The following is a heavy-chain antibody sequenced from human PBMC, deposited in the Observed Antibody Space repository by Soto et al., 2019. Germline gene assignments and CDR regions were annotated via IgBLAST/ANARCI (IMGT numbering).Heavy chain of an antibody. CDR1: GGSISSSNW. V-gene: IGHV4-4*02. CDR3: ARGTVVVRGVIGFDP. Sequence: QVQLQESGPGLVKPSGTLSLTCAVSGGSISSSNWWSWVRQPPGKGLEWIGEIYHSGTTNYNPSLQSRVTISVDKSKNQFSLKLSSVTAADTAGYYCARGTVVVRGVIGFDPWGQGTLVIVSS. CDR2: IYHSGTT. D-gene: IGHD3-10*01. J-gene: IGHJ5*02.